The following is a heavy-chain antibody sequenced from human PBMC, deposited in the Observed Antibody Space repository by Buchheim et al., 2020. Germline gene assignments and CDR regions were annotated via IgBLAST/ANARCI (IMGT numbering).Heavy chain of an antibody. CDR3: ARSEVDFWSGYSSRFWFDP. J-gene: IGHJ5*02. CDR1: GGSISSGGYY. D-gene: IGHD3-3*01. CDR2: IYYSGST. Sequence: QVQLQESGPGLAKPSQTLSLTCTVSGGSISSGGYYWSWIRQHPGKGLEWIGYIYYSGSTYYNPSLKSRVTISVDTSKNQFSLKLSSVTAADTAVYYCARSEVDFWSGYSSRFWFDPWGQGTL. V-gene: IGHV4-31*03.